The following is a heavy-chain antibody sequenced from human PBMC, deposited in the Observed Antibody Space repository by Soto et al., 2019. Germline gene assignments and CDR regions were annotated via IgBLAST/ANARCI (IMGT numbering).Heavy chain of an antibody. CDR1: GFTFRNYG. J-gene: IGHJ2*01. V-gene: IGHV3-33*01. CDR2: IWYDGSNT. Sequence: QVQLVESGGGVVQPGRSLRLSCAASGFTFRNYGMHWVRQAPGKGLEWVAVIWYDGSNTYYADSVKGRFTISRDNSKNTLHLQMNSLRAEDTAVYCCTRDVSSRYFDLWGRGSLVTVFS. CDR3: TRDVSSRYFDL.